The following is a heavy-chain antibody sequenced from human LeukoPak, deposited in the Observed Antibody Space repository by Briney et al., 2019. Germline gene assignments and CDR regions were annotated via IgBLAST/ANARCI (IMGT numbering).Heavy chain of an antibody. CDR2: INHSGST. J-gene: IGHJ6*03. CDR1: GGSFSGYY. V-gene: IGHV4-34*01. D-gene: IGHD5-18*01. CDR3: ARLGYSYGLYYYYYMDV. Sequence: SETLSLTCAVYGGSFSGYYWTWIRQPPGKGLEWIGEINHSGSTNYNPSLKSRVTISVDTSKNQFSLKLSSVTAADTAVYYCARLGYSYGLYYYYYMDVWGKGTTVTISS.